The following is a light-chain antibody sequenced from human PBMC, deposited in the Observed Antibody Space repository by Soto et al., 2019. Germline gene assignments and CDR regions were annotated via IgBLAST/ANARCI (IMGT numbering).Light chain of an antibody. CDR3: AAWDDSLNGGV. V-gene: IGLV1-44*01. J-gene: IGLJ3*02. CDR2: NND. Sequence: QLVLSQPPSASGTPGQGVTISCSGSYSNIGNTVVTWYQLLPGTAPKLLIYNNDHRPSGVPDRFAGSKSGTSASLAISGLQAADEAEYYCAAWDDSLNGGVFGGGTKVTVL. CDR1: YSNIGNTV.